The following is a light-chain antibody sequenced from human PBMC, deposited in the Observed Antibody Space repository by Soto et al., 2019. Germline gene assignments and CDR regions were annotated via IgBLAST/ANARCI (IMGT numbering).Light chain of an antibody. V-gene: IGKV2-30*01. CDR3: MQGTH. CDR1: QSFVYSDGNTY. J-gene: IGKJ3*01. CDR2: KVS. Sequence: DVVTTQSPLSLPVTLGQPASISCRSSQSFVYSDGNTYLSWFHQRPGRSPRRLISKVSNRDSGVPDRFNGSGSGTDFTLKISRVEAEDVGVYYCMQGTHFGPG.